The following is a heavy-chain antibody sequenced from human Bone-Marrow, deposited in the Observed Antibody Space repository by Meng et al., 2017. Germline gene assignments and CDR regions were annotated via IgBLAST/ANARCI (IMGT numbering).Heavy chain of an antibody. V-gene: IGHV7-4-1*02. CDR2: INTNTGNP. J-gene: IGHJ3*02. CDR3: ARAWGIVGATPETADAFDI. CDR1: GYTFTSYA. Sequence: ASVKVSCKASGYTFTSYAMNWVRQAPGQGLEWMGWINTNTGNPTYAQGFTGRFVFSLDTSVSTAYLQISSLKAEDTAVYYCARAWGIVGATPETADAFDIWGQGTRVTVSS. D-gene: IGHD1-26*01.